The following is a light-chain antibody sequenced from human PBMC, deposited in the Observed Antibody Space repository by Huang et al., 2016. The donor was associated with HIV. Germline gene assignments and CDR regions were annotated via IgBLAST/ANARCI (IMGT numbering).Light chain of an antibody. Sequence: DIQVTQSPSSLSASVGDRVTITCRTSQRISSHLSWYQQKIGKVPKLLIYSSTVLQSGVPARFTGSGSGTDFTLTINSLQPEDFATYYCQQTYSAPVTSGGGTRVEIK. CDR1: QRISSH. J-gene: IGKJ4*01. V-gene: IGKV1-39*01. CDR3: QQTYSAPVT. CDR2: SST.